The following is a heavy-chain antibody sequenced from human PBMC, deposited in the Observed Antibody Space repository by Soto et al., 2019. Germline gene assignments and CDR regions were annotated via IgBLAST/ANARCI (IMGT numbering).Heavy chain of an antibody. V-gene: IGHV4-31*03. CDR1: GGSISGGGCYY. D-gene: IGHD6-6*01. J-gene: IGHJ4*02. Sequence: QVHLQESGPGLVKASQTLSLTCTVSGGSISGGGCYYWSWIRQHPGKGLEWIGYIYYSGSTYYNPSLKSRATISVDTSENQFSLKLSSVTAADTAVYYCARRASSGRDPFYFDYWGQGTLVAVSS. CDR3: ARRASSGRDPFYFDY. CDR2: IYYSGST.